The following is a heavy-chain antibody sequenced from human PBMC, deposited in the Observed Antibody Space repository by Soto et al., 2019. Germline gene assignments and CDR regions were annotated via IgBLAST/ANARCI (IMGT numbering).Heavy chain of an antibody. V-gene: IGHV3-7*02. J-gene: IGHJ4*02. CDR2: MNQAGSEK. Sequence: EVQLVESGGGLVQPGGSLRLSCGASGFTFSDYWMTWVRQAPGKGLEWVANMNQAGSEKNYVDSVKGRFIISRDNAQNSLFLQMDSLRAEDTAVYYWARQHSGSYYFDYWGRGTLVTVSS. CDR1: GFTFSDYW. D-gene: IGHD1-26*01. CDR3: ARQHSGSYYFDY.